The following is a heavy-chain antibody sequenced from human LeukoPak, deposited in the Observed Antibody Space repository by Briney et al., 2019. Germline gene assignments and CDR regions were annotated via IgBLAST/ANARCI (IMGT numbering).Heavy chain of an antibody. CDR2: IYTSGST. CDR3: ARLMTGTTTAFDI. Sequence: SQTLSLTCTVYGGYISGYYWSWIRQPAGKGLEWVGRIYTSGSTHYNPSLKSRVTMSVDTSKNQFSLNLSSVTAADTAVYYCARLMTGTTTAFDIWGQGTMVTVSS. D-gene: IGHD1-7*01. CDR1: GGYISGYY. J-gene: IGHJ3*02. V-gene: IGHV4-59*10.